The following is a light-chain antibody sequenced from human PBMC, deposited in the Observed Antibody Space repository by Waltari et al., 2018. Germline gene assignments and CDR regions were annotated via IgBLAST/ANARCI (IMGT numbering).Light chain of an antibody. J-gene: IGKJ4*01. V-gene: IGKV1-9*01. CDR1: QGISNY. CDR2: SAS. CDR3: QQLNSYPLT. Sequence: DIQLTQSPSFLSASVRDRVTITCRPSQGISNYLAWYQQKPGKATKLLIYSASTLQSGVPSRFSGSGSGTEFSLTISSLQPEDFATYYCQQLNSYPLTFGGGTKVEIK.